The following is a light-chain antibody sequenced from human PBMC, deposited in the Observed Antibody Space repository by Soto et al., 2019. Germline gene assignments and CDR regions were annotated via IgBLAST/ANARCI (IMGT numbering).Light chain of an antibody. Sequence: QTVVTQEPSLTVPPGGTVTLTCGSNTGAVTSGHYPYWYQQKPGQAPKTLIYDTTNKHSWTPARFSGSLLGGKAALTLSGAQPEDEAEYYCLLSYTDGGGFGGGTKLTVL. CDR1: TGAVTSGHY. J-gene: IGLJ2*01. CDR2: DTT. V-gene: IGLV7-46*01. CDR3: LLSYTDGGG.